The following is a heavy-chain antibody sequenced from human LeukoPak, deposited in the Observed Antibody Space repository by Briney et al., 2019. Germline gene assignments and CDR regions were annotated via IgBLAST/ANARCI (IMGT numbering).Heavy chain of an antibody. Sequence: PGGSLRLSCAASGFTVSSNYMSWVRQAPGKGLEWVSVIYSGGSTYYADSVKGRFTISRDNSKNTLYLQMNSLRAEDTAVYYCARTPGDYYYYGMDVWGQGTTVTVSS. V-gene: IGHV3-53*01. J-gene: IGHJ6*02. D-gene: IGHD2-2*01. CDR1: GFTVSSNY. CDR2: IYSGGST. CDR3: ARTPGDYYYYGMDV.